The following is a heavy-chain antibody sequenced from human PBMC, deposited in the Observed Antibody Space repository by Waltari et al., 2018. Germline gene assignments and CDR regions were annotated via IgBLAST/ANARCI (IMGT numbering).Heavy chain of an antibody. D-gene: IGHD5-18*01. CDR2: INHSGST. CDR1: GGSFSGYY. V-gene: IGHV4-34*01. J-gene: IGHJ4*02. Sequence: QVQLQQWGAGLLKPSETLSLTCAVYGGSFSGYYWSWIRQPPGKGLEWIGEINHSGSTNYTPSLKSRVTISVDTSKNQFSLKLSSVTAADTAVYYCARGRLVDTAMVRWGPGRRARTKFDYWGQGTLVTVSS. CDR3: ARGRLVDTAMVRWGPGRRARTKFDY.